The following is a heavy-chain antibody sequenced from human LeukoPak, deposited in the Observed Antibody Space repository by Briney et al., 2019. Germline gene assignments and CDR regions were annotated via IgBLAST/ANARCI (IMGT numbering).Heavy chain of an antibody. CDR1: GFTFGDYA. Sequence: GGSLRLSCTASGFTFGDYAMNWVRQAPGKGLEWVGLIRGKGSGGTTKYAASVKGRFTISRDDSKSIAYLQMNSLKTEDTAVYYCTGLPNSSWSTGVDYWGQGTLVTVSS. V-gene: IGHV3-49*04. CDR2: IRGKGSGGTT. J-gene: IGHJ4*02. CDR3: TGLPNSSWSTGVDY. D-gene: IGHD6-13*01.